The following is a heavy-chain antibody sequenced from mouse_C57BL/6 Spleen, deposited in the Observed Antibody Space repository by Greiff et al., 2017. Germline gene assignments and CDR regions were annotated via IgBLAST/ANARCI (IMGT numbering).Heavy chain of an antibody. CDR1: GYTFTSYW. D-gene: IGHD1-1*01. V-gene: IGHV1-64*01. J-gene: IGHJ2*01. CDR2: IHPNSGST. CDR3: ARGTVVARGDYFDY. Sequence: QVQLKQPGAELVKPGASVKLSCKASGYTFTSYWMHWVKQRPGQGLEWIGMIHPNSGSTNYNEKFKSKATLTVDKSSSTAYMQLSSLTSEDSAVYYCARGTVVARGDYFDYWGQGTTLTVSS.